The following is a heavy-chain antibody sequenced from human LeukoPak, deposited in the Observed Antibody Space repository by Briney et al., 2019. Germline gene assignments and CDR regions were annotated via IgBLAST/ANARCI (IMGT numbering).Heavy chain of an antibody. D-gene: IGHD6-19*01. J-gene: IGHJ4*02. CDR3: ARETIAVALSADY. V-gene: IGHV4-61*02. CDR2: IYKSGNT. CDR1: GVSVANGNYY. Sequence: PSQTLSLTCNVSGVSVANGNYYWGWIRQPAGNGLEWIGRIYKSGNTYSSPSLKSRVTMSIHPSSNQFSLTLRSVTAADTAIYYCARETIAVALSADYWGQGALVTVSS.